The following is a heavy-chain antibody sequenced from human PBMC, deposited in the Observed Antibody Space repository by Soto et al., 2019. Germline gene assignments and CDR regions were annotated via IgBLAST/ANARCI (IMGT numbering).Heavy chain of an antibody. D-gene: IGHD3-22*01. CDR2: ISGSDNRT. J-gene: IGHJ5*02. V-gene: IGHV3-23*01. CDR3: ASSTMIVVITA. CDR1: GFTFSNYA. Sequence: PGGSLRLSCAASGFTFSNYAMNWVRQAPGKGLEWISIISGSDNRTYYADSVKGRFTISRDNSQNTLYLQMNSLRADDTAIYYCASSTMIVVITAWGQGNLVTVSS.